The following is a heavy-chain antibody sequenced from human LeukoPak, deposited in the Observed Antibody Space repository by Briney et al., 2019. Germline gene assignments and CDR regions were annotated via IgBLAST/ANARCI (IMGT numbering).Heavy chain of an antibody. Sequence: GASVTVSCKVSGYTLTELSMHWVRQAPGKGLEWMGGFDPEDGETIYAQKFQGRVTMTEDTSTDTAYMELSSLRSEDTAVYYCARVSIAVAGNPRALYGMDVWGQGTTVTVSS. V-gene: IGHV1-24*01. CDR3: ARVSIAVAGNPRALYGMDV. CDR2: FDPEDGET. CDR1: GYTLTELS. J-gene: IGHJ6*02. D-gene: IGHD6-19*01.